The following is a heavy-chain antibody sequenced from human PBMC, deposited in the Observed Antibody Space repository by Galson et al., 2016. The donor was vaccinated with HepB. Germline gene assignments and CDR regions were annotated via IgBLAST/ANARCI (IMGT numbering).Heavy chain of an antibody. D-gene: IGHD3-10*01. V-gene: IGHV3-33*01. CDR3: ARSREYFGSGSYLDY. CDR1: GFNFISYG. Sequence: SLRLSCAASGFNFISYGMHWVRQAPGKGLEWVAVTWFDGNYKDYAESVKGRITVSRDNTKNTLSLLLDSLRAEDTAVYHCARSREYFGSGSYLDYWGQGTLVIVSS. CDR2: TWFDGNYK. J-gene: IGHJ4*02.